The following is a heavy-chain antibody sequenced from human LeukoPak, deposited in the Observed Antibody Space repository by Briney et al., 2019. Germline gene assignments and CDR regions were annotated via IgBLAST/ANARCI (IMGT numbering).Heavy chain of an antibody. CDR1: GNYW. CDR2: INSDGSWA. V-gene: IGHV3-74*01. Sequence: GGSLRLSCAASGNYWMHWVRQVPGKGLVWVSHINSDGSWASYADSVKGRFTISKDNAKNTLYLQMNSLRAEDTAVYYCAKARVTVREGFDYWGQGTLVTVSS. D-gene: IGHD4-17*01. CDR3: AKARVTVREGFDY. J-gene: IGHJ4*02.